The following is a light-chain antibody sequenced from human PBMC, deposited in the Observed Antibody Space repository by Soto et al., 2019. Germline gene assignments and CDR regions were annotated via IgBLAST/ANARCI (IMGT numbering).Light chain of an antibody. CDR1: QSISML. Sequence: DIQMTQSPSTLSASVGDRVTIACRASQSISMLLAWYQRKPGKAPKLLIYDASILETGVPSRFSGSGSGTEFTLTINSLQPDDLADYYCQQYSGYPLTFGGGTKVLI. CDR2: DAS. V-gene: IGKV1-5*01. CDR3: QQYSGYPLT. J-gene: IGKJ4*01.